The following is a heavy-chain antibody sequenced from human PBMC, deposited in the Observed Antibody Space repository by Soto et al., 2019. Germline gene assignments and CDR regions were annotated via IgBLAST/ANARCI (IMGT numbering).Heavy chain of an antibody. J-gene: IGHJ4*02. D-gene: IGHD1-7*01. CDR2: ISSNGGST. CDR1: GFTFSSYA. Sequence: GGSLRLSCSASGFTFSSYAMHWVRQAPGKGLEYVSAISSNGGSTYYADSVKGRFTISRDNSKNTLYLQMSSLRAEDTAVYYCVKFISRKAILTGTTSYPRELNFDYWGQGTLVTVSS. CDR3: VKFISRKAILTGTTSYPRELNFDY. V-gene: IGHV3-64D*08.